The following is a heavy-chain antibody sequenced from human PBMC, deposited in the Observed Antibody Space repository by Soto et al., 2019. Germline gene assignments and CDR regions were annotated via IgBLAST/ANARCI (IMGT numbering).Heavy chain of an antibody. CDR1: GGSISSSSYY. Sequence: QLQLQESGPGLVQPSETLSLTCTVSGGSISSSSYYWGWVRQPPGKGLEWIGSIYHSGSTHYNPSLKSRVATSVVTPKNQSSLKLISVTAADTAVDYCARSRCRGCSCSSSADCGSDCSDAFEILGQGTMVSDSS. CDR3: ARSRCRGCSCSSSADCGSDCSDAFEI. V-gene: IGHV4-39*01. D-gene: IGHD2-21*02. J-gene: IGHJ3*02. CDR2: IYHSGST.